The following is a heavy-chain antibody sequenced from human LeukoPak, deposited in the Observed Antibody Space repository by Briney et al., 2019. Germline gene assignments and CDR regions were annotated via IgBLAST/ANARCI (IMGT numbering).Heavy chain of an antibody. CDR3: ARPGIAVAGVAYFDS. V-gene: IGHV1-69*04. J-gene: IGHJ4*02. CDR2: IIPILGIA. CDR1: GGTFSSYA. Sequence: SVKVSCKASGGTFSSYAISWVRQAPGQGLEWMGRIIPILGIANYAQKFQGRVTITADKSTSTAYVELSRLRSEDTAVYYCARPGIAVAGVAYFDSWGQGTLVTVSS. D-gene: IGHD6-19*01.